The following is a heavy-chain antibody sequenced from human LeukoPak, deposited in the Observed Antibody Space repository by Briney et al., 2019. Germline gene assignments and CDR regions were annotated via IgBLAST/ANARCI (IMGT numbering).Heavy chain of an antibody. J-gene: IGHJ4*02. CDR2: ISAYNGNT. Sequence: GASVKVSCKASGYTFTSYGISWVRQAPGQGLEWMGWISAYNGNTNYAQKLQGRATMTTDTSTSTAYMELRSLRSDDTAVYYCARDLDDYGGKGLFDYWGQGTLVTVSS. V-gene: IGHV1-18*01. D-gene: IGHD4-23*01. CDR3: ARDLDDYGGKGLFDY. CDR1: GYTFTSYG.